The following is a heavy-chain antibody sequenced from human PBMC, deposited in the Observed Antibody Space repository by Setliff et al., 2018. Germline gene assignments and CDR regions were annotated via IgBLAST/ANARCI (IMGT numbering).Heavy chain of an antibody. D-gene: IGHD3-3*01. Sequence: SETLSLTCTVSGGSVGSDFSYWTWIRQPAGKELEWIGQIYTSWSTNYNPSLQSRVTISLDASKNQLYLRLASVTAADTAVYYCARVTGFFYVDAWGKGTTVTVSS. CDR3: ARVTGFFYVDA. V-gene: IGHV4-61*09. J-gene: IGHJ6*03. CDR1: GGSVGSDFSY. CDR2: IYTSWST.